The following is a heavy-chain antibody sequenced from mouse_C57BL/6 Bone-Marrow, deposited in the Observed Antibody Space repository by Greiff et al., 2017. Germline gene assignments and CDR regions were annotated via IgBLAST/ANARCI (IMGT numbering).Heavy chain of an antibody. J-gene: IGHJ2*01. CDR3: TRERRLPHSFDD. V-gene: IGHV1-15*01. CDR1: GYAFPDYE. Sequence: QVQLKESGAELVRPGASVTLSCKASGYAFPDYEMPWVKQTPVHGLEWIGAIDPETGGTAYNQTFKGKAILTADKSSSTAYMELRSLTSEDSAVYYCTRERRLPHSFDDWGQGTTLTVSS. CDR2: IDPETGGT. D-gene: IGHD5-5*01.